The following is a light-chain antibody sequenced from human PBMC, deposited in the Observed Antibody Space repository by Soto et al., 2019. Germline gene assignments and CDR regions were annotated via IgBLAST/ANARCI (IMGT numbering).Light chain of an antibody. J-gene: IGLJ1*01. Sequence: QSVLTQPASVSGSPGQSITISCTGTNSDVGGYNYVSWYQQHPGKAPELMIYEVSHRPSGVSNRFSGSKSDNTASLTISGLQADDEAAYYCSSYTTSSTLYVFGTGTKVTVL. CDR1: NSDVGGYNY. CDR3: SSYTTSSTLYV. CDR2: EVS. V-gene: IGLV2-14*01.